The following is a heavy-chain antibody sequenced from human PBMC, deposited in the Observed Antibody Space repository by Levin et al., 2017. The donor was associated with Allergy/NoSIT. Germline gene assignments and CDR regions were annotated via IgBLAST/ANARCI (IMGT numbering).Heavy chain of an antibody. D-gene: IGHD5-18*01. CDR3: AKGTYGYCFY. J-gene: IGHJ4*02. CDR1: GFTFSSYG. Sequence: GGSLRLSCAASGFTFSSYGMHWVRQAPGKGLEWVAVISYDGSNKYYADSVKGRFTISRDNSKNTLYLQMNSLRAEDTAVYYCAKGTYGYCFYWGQGTLVTVSS. CDR2: ISYDGSNK. V-gene: IGHV3-30*18.